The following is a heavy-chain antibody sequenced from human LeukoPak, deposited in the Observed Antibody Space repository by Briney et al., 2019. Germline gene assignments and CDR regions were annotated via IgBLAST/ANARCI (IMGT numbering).Heavy chain of an antibody. D-gene: IGHD1-26*01. CDR1: GFTFSSYG. CDR3: ARALGASDAFDI. CDR2: IWYDGSNK. Sequence: GGSLRLSCAASGFTFSSYGMHWVRQAPGKGLEWVAVIWYDGSNKYYADSVKGRFTISRDNSKNTLYLQMNGLRAEDTAVYYCARALGASDAFDIWGQGTMVTVSS. J-gene: IGHJ3*02. V-gene: IGHV3-33*01.